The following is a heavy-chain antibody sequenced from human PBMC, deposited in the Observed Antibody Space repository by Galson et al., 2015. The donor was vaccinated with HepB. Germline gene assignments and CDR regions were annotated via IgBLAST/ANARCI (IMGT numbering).Heavy chain of an antibody. CDR2: IGYTGGST. CDR3: ARSATTVALFDAFDI. CDR1: GFSFSSYA. J-gene: IGHJ3*02. V-gene: IGHV3-64*01. D-gene: IGHD4-23*01. Sequence: SLRLSCAASGFSFSSYAMHWVRQAPGTGLEHVSAIGYTGGSTYYANSVKGRFTISRDNSKKILYLQMGSLGAEDMAVYYCARSATTVALFDAFDIWGQGTMVTVSS.